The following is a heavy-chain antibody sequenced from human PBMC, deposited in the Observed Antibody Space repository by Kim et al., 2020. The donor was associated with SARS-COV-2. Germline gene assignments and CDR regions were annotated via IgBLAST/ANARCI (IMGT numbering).Heavy chain of an antibody. CDR3: ARLWFGELSLPYYYYGMDV. CDR2: ISYDGSNK. CDR1: GFTFSSYA. J-gene: IGHJ6*02. Sequence: GGSLRLSCAASGFTFSSYAMHWVRQAPGKGLEWVAVISYDGSNKYYADSVKGRFTISRDNSKNTLYLQMNSLRAEDTAVYYCARLWFGELSLPYYYYGMDVWGQGTTFTVSS. V-gene: IGHV3-30*04. D-gene: IGHD3-10*01.